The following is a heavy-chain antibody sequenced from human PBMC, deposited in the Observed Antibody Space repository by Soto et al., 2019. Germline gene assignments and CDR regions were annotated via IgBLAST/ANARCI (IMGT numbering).Heavy chain of an antibody. CDR3: ARARPAGTTTWFDP. Sequence: SETLSLTCAVSGGSISSGGYSWSWIRQPPGKGLEWIGYIYHSGSTYYNPSLKSRVTISVDRSKNQFSLKLSSVTAADTAVYYCARARPAGTTTWFDPWGQGTLVTVSS. J-gene: IGHJ5*02. CDR1: GGSISSGGYS. D-gene: IGHD1-7*01. CDR2: IYHSGST. V-gene: IGHV4-30-2*01.